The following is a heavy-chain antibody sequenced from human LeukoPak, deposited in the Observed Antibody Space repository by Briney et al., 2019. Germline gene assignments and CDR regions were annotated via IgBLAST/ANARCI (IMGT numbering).Heavy chain of an antibody. Sequence: GGSLRLSCAVSGFTFSDYYMNWIRQAPGKGLEWVSYISSSGSTIYYADSVKGRFTISRDNAKNSLYLQMNSLRAEDTAVYYCAREETHGYPGYWGQGTLVTVSS. D-gene: IGHD5-18*01. CDR2: ISSSGSTI. CDR3: AREETHGYPGY. J-gene: IGHJ4*02. V-gene: IGHV3-11*04. CDR1: GFTFSDYY.